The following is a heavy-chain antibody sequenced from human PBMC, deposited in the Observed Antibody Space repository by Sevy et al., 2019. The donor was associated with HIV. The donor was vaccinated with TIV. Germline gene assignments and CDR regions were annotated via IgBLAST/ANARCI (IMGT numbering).Heavy chain of an antibody. CDR3: AKDQGGYNYAPGY. Sequence: GGSLRLSCAASGLTFSTYGMHWVRQAPGKGLEWVAVISTDGNIQYYADSVKGRFTVSRDNSKNTLYLQMNSLRAEDSAVYYCAKDQGGYNYAPGYWGQGTLVTVSS. CDR1: GLTFSTYG. CDR2: ISTDGNIQ. J-gene: IGHJ4*02. D-gene: IGHD5-18*01. V-gene: IGHV3-30*18.